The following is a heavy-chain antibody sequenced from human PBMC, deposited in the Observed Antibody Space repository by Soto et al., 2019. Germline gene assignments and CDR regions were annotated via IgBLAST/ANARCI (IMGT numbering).Heavy chain of an antibody. D-gene: IGHD5-18*01. Sequence: QVQLQESGPGLVKPSQTLSLTCTVSGGSISSGDHLWSWIRQPPGKGLEWIGYIYYSGSTSYNPSLKSRATISVDTSKNQFSLRLSSVTAADTAVYYCASEPRGYSYGQFYYGMDVWGQGTTVTVSS. CDR1: GGSISSGDHL. J-gene: IGHJ6*02. V-gene: IGHV4-30-4*01. CDR3: ASEPRGYSYGQFYYGMDV. CDR2: IYYSGST.